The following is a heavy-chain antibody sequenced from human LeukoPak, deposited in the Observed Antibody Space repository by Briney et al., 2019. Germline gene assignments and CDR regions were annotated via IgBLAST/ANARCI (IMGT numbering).Heavy chain of an antibody. CDR2: IHPNNGDT. D-gene: IGHD3-10*01. V-gene: IGHV1-2*02. J-gene: IGHJ4*02. CDR3: ARDGPAQMVDLDY. CDR1: GYTFSGTGWY. Sequence: ASVKVSCKASGYTFSGTGWYLYWLRQAPGQGLERMGWIHPNNGDTAYAQKFEGRVAMTRDTSISTAYMELRRLRPDDTAVYFCARDGPAQMVDLDYWGQGTLVTVSS.